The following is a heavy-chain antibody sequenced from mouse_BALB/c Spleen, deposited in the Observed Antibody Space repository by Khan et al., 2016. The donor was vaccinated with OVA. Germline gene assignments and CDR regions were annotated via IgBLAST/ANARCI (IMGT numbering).Heavy chain of an antibody. D-gene: IGHD1-1*01. J-gene: IGHJ2*01. CDR2: ISGDSNTI. V-gene: IGHV5-17*02. Sequence: EVQLVESGGGLVQPGGSRKLSCAASGFTFNNYGMHWVRQAPEKGLEWVAYISGDSNTIYYVDSVKGRFTISRDNPKNTLFLQMTSIMSEDTAMYYCATSYFYGYYFDYWGPGTTLTVS. CDR1: GFTFNNYG. CDR3: ATSYFYGYYFDY.